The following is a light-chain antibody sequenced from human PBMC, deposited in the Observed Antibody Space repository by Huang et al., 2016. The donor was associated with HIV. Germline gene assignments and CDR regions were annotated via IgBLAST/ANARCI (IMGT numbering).Light chain of an antibody. CDR1: QSVPSSSTNKNY. J-gene: IGKJ1*01. CDR3: QQYYNSPQT. Sequence: DIVVTQSPDSLAVSLVETSSLTCRPRQSVPSSSTNKNYLAWFQQNTGQPPKLLIFWASTREAGVSDRITGSGSRTHFTLTISNVRTEDVAIYYCQQYYNSPQTFGPGTRVEI. V-gene: IGKV4-1*01. CDR2: WAS.